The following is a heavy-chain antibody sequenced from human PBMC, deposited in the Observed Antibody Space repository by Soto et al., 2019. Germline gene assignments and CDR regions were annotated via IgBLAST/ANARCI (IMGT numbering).Heavy chain of an antibody. CDR1: GGTFSSYA. V-gene: IGHV1-69*12. CDR3: ARSPNSGFGRLDP. CDR2: IIPIFGTA. D-gene: IGHD3-16*01. Sequence: QVQLVQSGAEVKKPGSSVKVSCKASGGTFSSYAISWVRQAPGQGLEWMGGIIPIFGTANYAQKFQGRVTMPADESTSTAYRELTSLRSEDTAVYYCARSPNSGFGRLDPWGQGSLVTVSS. J-gene: IGHJ5*02.